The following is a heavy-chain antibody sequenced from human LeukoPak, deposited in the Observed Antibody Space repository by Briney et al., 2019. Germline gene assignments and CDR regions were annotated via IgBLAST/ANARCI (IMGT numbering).Heavy chain of an antibody. Sequence: GGSLRLSCTASGFTFSSYAMSWFRQSPGKGLEWVSSFGGSGGSTYYADPVKGRFTITRDNSTNTLDLQMNSRRAEDTAFYYCARAGGSRTYSNFDFWGQGTLVTVSS. D-gene: IGHD3-16*01. CDR1: GFTFSSYA. CDR2: FGGSGGST. J-gene: IGHJ4*02. CDR3: ARAGGSRTYSNFDF. V-gene: IGHV3-23*01.